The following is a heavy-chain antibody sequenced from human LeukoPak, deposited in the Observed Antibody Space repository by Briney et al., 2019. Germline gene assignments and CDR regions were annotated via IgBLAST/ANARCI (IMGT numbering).Heavy chain of an antibody. CDR3: ARDRGGGFDY. D-gene: IGHD2-21*01. V-gene: IGHV3-21*01. Sequence: GGSLRLSCAASGFTFSSYSMNWVRQAPGKGLEWVSAISGSGGSTYYADSVKGRFTISRDNAKNSLYLQMNSLRAEDTAVYYCARDRGGGFDYWGQGTLVTVSS. CDR1: GFTFSSYS. CDR2: ISGSGGST. J-gene: IGHJ4*02.